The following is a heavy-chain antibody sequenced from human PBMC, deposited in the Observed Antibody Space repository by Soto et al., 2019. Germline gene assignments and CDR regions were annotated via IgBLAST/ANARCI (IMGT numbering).Heavy chain of an antibody. CDR2: ISSISSTI. Sequence: PGGSLRLSCAASGFTFSDYEMNWVRQAPGKGLEWASYISSISSTIYYADSVKGRFTISRDNAKDSLYLQMNSLRAEDTAVYYCARDLRTLYYFDYWGQGTLVTVSS. CDR1: GFTFSDYE. CDR3: ARDLRTLYYFDY. J-gene: IGHJ4*02. D-gene: IGHD4-17*01. V-gene: IGHV3-48*03.